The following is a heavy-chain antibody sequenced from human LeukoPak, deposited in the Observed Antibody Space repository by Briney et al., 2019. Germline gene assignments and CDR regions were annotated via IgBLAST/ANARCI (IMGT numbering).Heavy chain of an antibody. CDR3: ARTRYRSGWYSFDY. CDR1: GYTFTTYG. J-gene: IGHJ4*02. V-gene: IGHV1-18*04. CDR2: ISAYNGNT. Sequence: ASAKVSCKASGYTFTTYGITWVRQAPGQGLEWMGWISAYNGNTNYAQNLRGRVTVTTDTSTSTAYMELRSLRSDDTAVYYCARTRYRSGWYSFDYWGQGTQVTVSS. D-gene: IGHD6-19*01.